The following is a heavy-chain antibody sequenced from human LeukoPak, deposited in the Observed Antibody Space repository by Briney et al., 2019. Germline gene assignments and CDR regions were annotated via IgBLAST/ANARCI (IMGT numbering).Heavy chain of an antibody. J-gene: IGHJ4*02. CDR3: ARDAGIAAAVDY. CDR2: IYYSGST. V-gene: IGHV4-39*07. D-gene: IGHD6-13*01. Sequence: KTSETLSLTCTVSGGSISSSSYYWGWIRQPPGKGLEWIGSIYYSGSTYYNPSLKSRVTISVDTSKNQFSLKLSSVTAADTAVYYCARDAGIAAAVDYWGQGTLVTVSS. CDR1: GGSISSSSYY.